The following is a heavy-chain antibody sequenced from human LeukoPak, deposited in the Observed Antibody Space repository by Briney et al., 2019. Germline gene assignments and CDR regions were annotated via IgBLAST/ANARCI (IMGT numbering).Heavy chain of an antibody. V-gene: IGHV1-2*04. Sequence: ASVKVSCKASGYTFTGYYMHWVRQAPGQGLKWMGWINPNSGGTNYAQKFQGWVTMTRDTSISTAYMELSRLRSDDTAVYYCARGGITGTTRGPTRLNDAFDIWGQGTMVTVSS. CDR2: INPNSGGT. J-gene: IGHJ3*02. CDR1: GYTFTGYY. CDR3: ARGGITGTTRGPTRLNDAFDI. D-gene: IGHD1-20*01.